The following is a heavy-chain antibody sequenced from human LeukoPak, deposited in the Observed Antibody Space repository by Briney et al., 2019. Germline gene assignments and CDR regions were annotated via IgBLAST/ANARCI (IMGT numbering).Heavy chain of an antibody. V-gene: IGHV1-2*02. Sequence: ASVKVSCKASGYTFTDYYMHWMRQAPGQGLEWMGWINPDSGDSYYAQKFQGSITMTRDTSITTVYMELTRLTSDETAVYYCAKENIIALIVDGEDYWGQGTLVTVSS. D-gene: IGHD2-15*01. CDR3: AKENIIALIVDGEDY. CDR1: GYTFTDYY. J-gene: IGHJ4*02. CDR2: INPDSGDS.